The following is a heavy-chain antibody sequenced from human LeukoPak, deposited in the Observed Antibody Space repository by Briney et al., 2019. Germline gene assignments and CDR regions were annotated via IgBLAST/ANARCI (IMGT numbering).Heavy chain of an antibody. CDR3: ARGGRRAWFGELPDAFDI. D-gene: IGHD3-10*01. Sequence: ASVKVSCKASGGTFSSYAISWVRQAPGQGLEWMGGIIPIFGTANYAQKFQGRVTITADESTSTAYMELSSLRSEDTAVYYCARGGRRAWFGELPDAFDIWGQGTMVTVSS. CDR1: GGTFSSYA. J-gene: IGHJ3*02. V-gene: IGHV1-69*13. CDR2: IIPIFGTA.